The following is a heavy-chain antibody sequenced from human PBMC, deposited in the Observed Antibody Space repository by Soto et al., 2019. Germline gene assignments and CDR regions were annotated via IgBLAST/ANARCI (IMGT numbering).Heavy chain of an antibody. Sequence: EEQLVESGGGLVKPGGSLRLSCAASGFTFTNAWINWVRQAPGKGLEWVGRIKSKTDGGTTDYAEPVKGRFAISRDDSNNMVYLQMNSLKIEDTAVYYCTTDSYSTIIIVRFDYWGHGTLVTVSS. J-gene: IGHJ4*01. V-gene: IGHV3-15*07. D-gene: IGHD3-22*01. CDR1: GFTFTNAW. CDR2: IKSKTDGGTT. CDR3: TTDSYSTIIIVRFDY.